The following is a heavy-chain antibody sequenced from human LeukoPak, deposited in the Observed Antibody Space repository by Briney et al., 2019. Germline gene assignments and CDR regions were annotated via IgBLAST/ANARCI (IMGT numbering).Heavy chain of an antibody. CDR1: GGSISSGGYY. D-gene: IGHD5-12*01. J-gene: IGHJ4*02. Sequence: SETLSLTCTVSGGSISSGGYYWSWIRQPPGKGLEWIGYIYYSGSTNYNPSLKSRVTISVDTSKNQFSLKLSSVTAADTAVYYCARVDSGYDYFDYWGQGTLVTVSS. V-gene: IGHV4-61*08. CDR3: ARVDSGYDYFDY. CDR2: IYYSGST.